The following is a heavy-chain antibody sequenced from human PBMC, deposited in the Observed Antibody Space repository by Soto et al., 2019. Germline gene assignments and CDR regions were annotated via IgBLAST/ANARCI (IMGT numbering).Heavy chain of an antibody. Sequence: ASVKVSCKASGYTFTSYGISWVRQAPGQGLEWMGWISAYNGNTNYAQKLQGRVTMTTDTSTSTAYMELRSLRSDDTAVYYCARDDRHFELLCGMDVWGQGTTVTVSS. CDR1: GYTFTSYG. CDR2: ISAYNGNT. CDR3: ARDDRHFELLCGMDV. V-gene: IGHV1-18*01. D-gene: IGHD2-21*01. J-gene: IGHJ6*02.